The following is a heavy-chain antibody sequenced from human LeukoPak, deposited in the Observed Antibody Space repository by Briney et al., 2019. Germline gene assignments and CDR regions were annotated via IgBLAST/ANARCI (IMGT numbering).Heavy chain of an antibody. D-gene: IGHD3-3*01. CDR2: IYTSGST. J-gene: IGHJ4*02. CDR1: GGSISSYY. Sequence: SETLSLTCTVSGGSISSYYWSWIRQPPGKGLEWIGYIYTSGSTNYNPSLKSRVTISVDTSKDQFSLKLSSVTAADPAVYYCARHDPYYDFWSGYFPGPFDYWGQGTLVTVSS. V-gene: IGHV4-4*09. CDR3: ARHDPYYDFWSGYFPGPFDY.